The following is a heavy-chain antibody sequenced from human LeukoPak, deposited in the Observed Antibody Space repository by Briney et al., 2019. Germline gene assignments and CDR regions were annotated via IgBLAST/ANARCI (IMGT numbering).Heavy chain of an antibody. J-gene: IGHJ4*02. Sequence: SETLSLTCTVSGGSISSSSYYWGWIRQPPGKGLEWIGSIYYSGSTYYNPSLKSRVTISVDTSKNQFSLKLSSVTAADTAVYYCARFAREYFDWSIDFDYWGQGTLVTVSS. CDR1: GGSISSSSYY. CDR2: IYYSGST. CDR3: ARFAREYFDWSIDFDY. V-gene: IGHV4-39*01. D-gene: IGHD3-9*01.